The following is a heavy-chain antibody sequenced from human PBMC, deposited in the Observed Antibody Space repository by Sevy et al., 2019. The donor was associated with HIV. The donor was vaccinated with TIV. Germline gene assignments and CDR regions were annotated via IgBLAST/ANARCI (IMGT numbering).Heavy chain of an antibody. D-gene: IGHD2-15*01. CDR1: GFTFSNYA. CDR3: AKDEGDYCSGGSCYFETFDY. V-gene: IGHV3-30*02. CDR2: IRYDGSNK. Sequence: GGSLRLSCAASGFTFSNYAMSWVRQAPGKGLEWVAFIRYDGSNKYYADSVKGRFTISRDNSKNTLYLQMNSLGAEDTAVYYCAKDEGDYCSGGSCYFETFDYWGQGTLVTVSS. J-gene: IGHJ4*02.